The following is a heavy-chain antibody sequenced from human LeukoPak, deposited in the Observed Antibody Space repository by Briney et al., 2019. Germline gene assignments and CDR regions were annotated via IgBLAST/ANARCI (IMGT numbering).Heavy chain of an antibody. Sequence: GGSLRLSCVASGLPIGDFAMHWVRQAPGQGLEWVSLISGDGVSTFFADSVKGRFSISRANTKNSLFLEMSSLRTEDTAMYYCARESGKFDYWGQGTLVAVSS. V-gene: IGHV3-43*02. CDR3: ARESGKFDY. CDR2: ISGDGVST. CDR1: GLPIGDFA. J-gene: IGHJ4*02.